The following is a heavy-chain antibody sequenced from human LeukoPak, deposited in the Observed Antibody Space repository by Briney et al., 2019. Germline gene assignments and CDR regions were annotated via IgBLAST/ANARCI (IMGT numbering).Heavy chain of an antibody. D-gene: IGHD1-26*01. CDR2: MKQDGSER. CDR1: GLTVSNIW. Sequence: GGSLRLSCAVSGLTVSNIWMNWVRQAPGKGLEWVANMKQDGSERYYVDSVKGRFTISRDNAKNSLYLQMNSLRAEDTAVYYCARDKIVGATNFDFWGQGTLVTVSS. J-gene: IGHJ4*02. V-gene: IGHV3-7*03. CDR3: ARDKIVGATNFDF.